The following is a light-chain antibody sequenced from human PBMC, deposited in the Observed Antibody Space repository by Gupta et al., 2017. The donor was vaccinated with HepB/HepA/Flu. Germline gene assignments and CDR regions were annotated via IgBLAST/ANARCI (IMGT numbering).Light chain of an antibody. CDR1: QNINTY. CDR3: QQSVSSPVT. Sequence: DIQMIQSPASLYASIGDRVTITCRASQNINTYLNWYQQKPGRAPKLLIYASISLQSGVPSRFSGDGSGTDFTLTINNLQPGDFASYYCQQSVSSPVTFGGGTMVEVK. J-gene: IGKJ4*01. CDR2: ASI. V-gene: IGKV1-39*01.